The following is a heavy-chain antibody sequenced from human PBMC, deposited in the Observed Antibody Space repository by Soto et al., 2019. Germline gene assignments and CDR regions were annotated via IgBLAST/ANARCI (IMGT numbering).Heavy chain of an antibody. CDR2: IKQDGSEK. CDR1: GFTFSSYA. CDR3: ARESDYDILTGLDI. D-gene: IGHD3-9*01. J-gene: IGHJ3*02. V-gene: IGHV3-7*03. Sequence: GGSLRLSCAASGFTFSSYAMNWVRQAPGKGLEWVANIKQDGSEKYYVDSVKGRFTISRDNAKNSLYLQMNSLRAEDTAVYYCARESDYDILTGLDIWGQGTMVTVSS.